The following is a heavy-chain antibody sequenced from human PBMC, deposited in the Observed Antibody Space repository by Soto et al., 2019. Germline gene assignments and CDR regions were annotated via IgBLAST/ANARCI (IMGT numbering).Heavy chain of an antibody. D-gene: IGHD6-19*01. CDR2: TYITGDT. CDR3: AREYTETVDGPTPFNFDY. Sequence: PSETLSLTCSVSGDSISSYYWSWVRHSAGKGLEWIGRTYITGDTNYSPSLKGRVTMSVDTSKNQLSLKLSSVTAADTAVYYCAREYTETVDGPTPFNFDYWGQGTPVTVSS. V-gene: IGHV4-4*07. J-gene: IGHJ4*02. CDR1: GDSISSYY.